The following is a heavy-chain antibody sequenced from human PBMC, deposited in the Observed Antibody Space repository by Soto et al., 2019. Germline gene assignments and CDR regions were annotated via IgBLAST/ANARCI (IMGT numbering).Heavy chain of an antibody. CDR2: ISWNSGSI. CDR1: GFTFDDYA. J-gene: IGHJ5*02. D-gene: IGHD6-19*01. CDR3: AKGDIAVAGTSWFDP. V-gene: IGHV3-9*01. Sequence: EVQLVESGGGLVQPGRSLRLSCAASGFTFDDYAMHWVRQAPGKGLEWVSGISWNSGSIGYADSVKGRFTISRDNAKNSLYLQMNSLRAEDTALYYCAKGDIAVAGTSWFDPWGQGTLVTVSS.